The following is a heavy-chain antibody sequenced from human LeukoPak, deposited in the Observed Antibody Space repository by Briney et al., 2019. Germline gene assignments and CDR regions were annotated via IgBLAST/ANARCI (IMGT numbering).Heavy chain of an antibody. CDR3: ARGRYRGDMIVPYYFDY. J-gene: IGHJ4*02. V-gene: IGHV1-69*13. CDR2: IIPIFGTA. Sequence: ASVKVSCKASGGTFSSYAISWVRQAPGQGLEWMGGIIPIFGTANYAQKFQGRVTITADESTSTAYMELSSLRSEDTAVYYCARGRYRGDMIVPYYFDYWGQGTLVTVSS. CDR1: GGTFSSYA. D-gene: IGHD3-22*01.